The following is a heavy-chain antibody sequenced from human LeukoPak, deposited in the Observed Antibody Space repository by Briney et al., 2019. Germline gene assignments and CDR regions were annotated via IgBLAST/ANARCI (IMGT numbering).Heavy chain of an antibody. J-gene: IGHJ3*02. CDR1: GGSISSSNYY. CDR2: IYYSRST. V-gene: IGHV4-39*07. D-gene: IGHD3-3*01. CDR3: ARVTPYYDFWSGYYQNAFDI. Sequence: SETLSLTCTVSGGSISSSNYYWGWIRQPPGKGLEWIGSIYYSRSTYYNPSLKSRVTISVDTSKNQFSLKLSSVTAADTAVYYCARVTPYYDFWSGYYQNAFDIWGQGTMVTVSS.